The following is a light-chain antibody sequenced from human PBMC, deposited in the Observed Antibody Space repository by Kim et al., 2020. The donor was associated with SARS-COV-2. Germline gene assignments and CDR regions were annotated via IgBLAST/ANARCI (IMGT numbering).Light chain of an antibody. CDR2: GAS. Sequence: SPGERATPSCRASQSVSNSYITWYQQKPGQAPRLLIYGASTRASGTPDRFSGSGSGTDFTLTISRLEPEDFAVYYCQQHGSSEVTFGGGTKVEIK. CDR3: QQHGSSEVT. CDR1: QSVSNSY. V-gene: IGKV3-20*01. J-gene: IGKJ4*01.